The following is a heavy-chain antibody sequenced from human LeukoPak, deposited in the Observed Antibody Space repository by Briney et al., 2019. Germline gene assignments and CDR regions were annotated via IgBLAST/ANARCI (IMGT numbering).Heavy chain of an antibody. Sequence: GGSLRLSCAASGFTFSSYAMSWVHQAPGKGLEWVSAISGSGGSTYYADSVKGRFTISRDNAKNSLFLQMNSLRDEDTAVYYCAREPLDYWGQGTLVTVSS. V-gene: IGHV3-23*01. CDR2: ISGSGGST. CDR3: AREPLDY. J-gene: IGHJ4*02. CDR1: GFTFSSYA.